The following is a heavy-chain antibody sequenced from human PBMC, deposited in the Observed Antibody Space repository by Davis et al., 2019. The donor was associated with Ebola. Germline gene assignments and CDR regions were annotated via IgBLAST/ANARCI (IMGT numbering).Heavy chain of an antibody. CDR1: GYTFTSYG. V-gene: IGHV1-18*01. CDR3: ARGGVAYSDLDY. J-gene: IGHJ4*02. D-gene: IGHD2-21*01. CDR2: ISAYNGNT. Sequence: ASVKVSCKASGYTFTSYGISWVRQAPGQGLEWMGWISAYNGNTNYAQKLQGRVTMTRNTSISTAYMELSSLRSEDTAVYYCARGGVAYSDLDYWGQGTLVAVSS.